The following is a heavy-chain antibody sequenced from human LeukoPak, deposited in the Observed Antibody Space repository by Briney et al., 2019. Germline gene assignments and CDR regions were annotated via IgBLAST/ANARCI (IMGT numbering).Heavy chain of an antibody. J-gene: IGHJ6*02. CDR1: GFTFSSYW. CDR3: ARAGGGHSNGMDV. V-gene: IGHV3-74*01. Sequence: GGSLRLSCAASGFTFSSYWMHWVRQAPGQGLVWGSHINADVSSTSYADSVKRRFTISTDNTNNTQYLQMNSLRAEDTAVYYCARAGGGHSNGMDVWGQGTTVTVSS. CDR2: INADVSST. D-gene: IGHD3-16*01.